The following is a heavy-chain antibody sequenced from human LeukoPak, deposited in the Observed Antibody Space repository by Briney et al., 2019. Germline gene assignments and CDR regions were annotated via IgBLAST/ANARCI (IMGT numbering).Heavy chain of an antibody. D-gene: IGHD4/OR15-4a*01. CDR2: IRSSSSTI. V-gene: IGHV3-48*01. CDR3: VRGIHHRVPKENFDY. CDR1: GFIFSSC. J-gene: IGHJ4*02. Sequence: GGSLRLSCGASGFIFSSCMNWVRQAPGKGLEWISYIRSSSSTIYYADSVKGRFTISRDNAKNSLFLQMNSVRAEDTAVYYCVRGIHHRVPKENFDYWGQGTLVTVSS.